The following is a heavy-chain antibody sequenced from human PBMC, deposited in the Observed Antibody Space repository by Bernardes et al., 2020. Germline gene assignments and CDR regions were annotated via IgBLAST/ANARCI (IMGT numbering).Heavy chain of an antibody. D-gene: IGHD3-10*01. Sequence: GGPLRLSCASSGFTFSTYWMHWVRQVPGKGLVWAARINEHGSYRDYADSVEGRFTISRDNAKNTLYLQMNSLRAEDTAVYYCGRDLSGMADYWGPGTLVTVSS. V-gene: IGHV3-74*01. CDR1: GFTFSTYW. CDR3: GRDLSGMADY. CDR2: INEHGSYR. J-gene: IGHJ4*02.